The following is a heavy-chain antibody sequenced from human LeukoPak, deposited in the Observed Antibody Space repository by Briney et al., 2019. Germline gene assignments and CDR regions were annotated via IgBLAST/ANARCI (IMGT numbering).Heavy chain of an antibody. Sequence: ASVKVSCKASRGTFSSYAISWVRQAPGQGLEWMGRIIPIFGTANYAQKFHGRVTITTDESTSTAYMELSSLRSEDTAVYYCARVADTAMEYYFDYWGQGTLVTVSS. J-gene: IGHJ4*02. CDR3: ARVADTAMEYYFDY. CDR2: IIPIFGTA. CDR1: RGTFSSYA. V-gene: IGHV1-69*05. D-gene: IGHD5-18*01.